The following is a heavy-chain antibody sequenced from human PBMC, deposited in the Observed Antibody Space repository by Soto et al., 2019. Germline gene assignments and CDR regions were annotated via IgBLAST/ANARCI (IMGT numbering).Heavy chain of an antibody. CDR3: ARMASSTFDF. V-gene: IGHV6-1*01. Sequence: QVQLQQSGPGLVRPSQTLSLTCAISGDSVSNNGAAWEWIRQSPTRGLEWLGRTYYRSKWYNEYTVSLKSRITINADTSKNQFSRQLSSVTPEDTAVYYCARMASSTFDFWGQGTLVTVSS. J-gene: IGHJ4*02. CDR1: GDSVSNNGAA. D-gene: IGHD2-2*01. CDR2: TYYRSKWYN.